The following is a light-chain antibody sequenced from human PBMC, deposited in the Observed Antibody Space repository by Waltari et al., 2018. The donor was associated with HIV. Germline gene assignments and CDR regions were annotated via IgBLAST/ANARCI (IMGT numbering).Light chain of an antibody. CDR3: QQYTNSAFT. CDR2: GES. V-gene: IGKV3-20*01. J-gene: IGKJ3*01. CDR1: QSVRSNY. Sequence: DIVLTQSPGTLSLSPGERATLSCRTSQSVRSNYLAWYQQKPVQAPRLLIYGESTRATGIPDRFSGSGSGTDFTLTISRLEPEDFAVYYCQQYTNSAFTFGPGTKVDIK.